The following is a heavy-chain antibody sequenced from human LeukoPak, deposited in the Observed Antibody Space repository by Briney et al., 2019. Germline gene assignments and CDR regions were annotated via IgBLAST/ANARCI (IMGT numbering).Heavy chain of an antibody. CDR1: GGSISSYY. D-gene: IGHD3-22*01. V-gene: IGHV4-59*01. CDR2: IYYSGST. Sequence: SETLSLTCTVSGGSISSYYWSWIRQPPGKGLEWIGYIYYSGSTNYNPSLKSRVTISVDTSKNQFSLKLSSVTAADTALYYCARDDGYYDSSGYLDYWGQGTLVTVSS. CDR3: ARDDGYYDSSGYLDY. J-gene: IGHJ4*02.